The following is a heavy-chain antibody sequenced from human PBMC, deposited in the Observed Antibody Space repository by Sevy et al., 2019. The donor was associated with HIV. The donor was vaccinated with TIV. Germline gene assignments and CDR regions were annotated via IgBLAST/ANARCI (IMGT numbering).Heavy chain of an antibody. D-gene: IGHD2-2*01. CDR1: GFNFNTYS. J-gene: IGHJ4*02. CDR3: ARDGGCSTTSCLLYFDS. CDR2: ISSRSTYI. Sequence: GGSLRLSCAASGFNFNTYSMNWIRQAPGKGLEWVSSISSRSTYIDYADSVKGQFTISRDNAKNSLYLQMNSLGAEDTAVYYCARDGGCSTTSCLLYFDSWGQGTPVTVSS. V-gene: IGHV3-21*01.